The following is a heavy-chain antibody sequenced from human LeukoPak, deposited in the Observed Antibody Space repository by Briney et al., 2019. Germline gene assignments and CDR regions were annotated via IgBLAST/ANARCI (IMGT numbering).Heavy chain of an antibody. J-gene: IGHJ4*02. Sequence: KPSETLSLTCTVSGGSISSYYWSWIRQPPGKGLEWIGYIYYSGSTNYNPSLKSRVTISVDTSKNQFSLKLSSVTAADTAVYYCARVERIDLVGYWGQGTLVTVSS. V-gene: IGHV4-59*08. CDR3: ARVERIDLVGY. CDR2: IYYSGST. CDR1: GGSISSYY. D-gene: IGHD1-26*01.